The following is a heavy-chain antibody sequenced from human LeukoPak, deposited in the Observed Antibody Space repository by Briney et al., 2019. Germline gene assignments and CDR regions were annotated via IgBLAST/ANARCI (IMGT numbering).Heavy chain of an antibody. CDR2: INPSGGST. J-gene: IGHJ4*02. V-gene: IGHV1-46*01. Sequence: VASVKVSCKASGDTYTSYYMHRVRQAPGKGLEWMGIINPSGGSTSYAQKFQGRVTMTRDTSTNTVYMELSSLRSEDTAVYYCARGIEWLRYLEYWGQGTLVTVSS. CDR3: ARGIEWLRYLEY. CDR1: GDTYTSYY. D-gene: IGHD5-12*01.